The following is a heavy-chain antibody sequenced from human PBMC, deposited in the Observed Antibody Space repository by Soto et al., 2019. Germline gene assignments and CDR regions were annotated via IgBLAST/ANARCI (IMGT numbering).Heavy chain of an antibody. D-gene: IGHD2-2*01. Sequence: QVQLVQSGAEVKKPGASGKVSCKASQYKFTNYCVHWVRQAPGQGLEWMGIINPSGCSTKYARRFRGRVTMTRDTSTSTVYMKLSSLRSEDTAVYYCEIALYASDSLPVGAMTRWYAMDVSAPGNTVTVSS. CDR2: INPSGCST. J-gene: IGHJ6*02. CDR3: EIALYASDSLPVGAMTRWYAMDV. V-gene: IGHV1-46*01. CDR1: QYKFTNYC.